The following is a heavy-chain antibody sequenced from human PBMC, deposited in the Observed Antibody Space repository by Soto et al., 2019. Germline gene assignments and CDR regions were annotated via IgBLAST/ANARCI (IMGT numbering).Heavy chain of an antibody. J-gene: IGHJ4*02. D-gene: IGHD3-16*01. Sequence: AQLHESGPGLVKPSETLSLSCTVSGASVNSNYWSWIRQSPGKGLEWIGYIDHRGTTNYNPSLKRRVTLSSDTPKNQYSLRVSSVTAVVTDVYYCTTGGGCFPHTWCKGTLVTVSS. V-gene: IGHV4-59*02. CDR1: GASVNSNY. CDR3: TTGGGCFPHT. CDR2: IDHRGTT.